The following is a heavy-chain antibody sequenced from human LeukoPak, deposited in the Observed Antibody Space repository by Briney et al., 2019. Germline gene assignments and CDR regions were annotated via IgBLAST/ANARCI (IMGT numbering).Heavy chain of an antibody. V-gene: IGHV4-59*01. J-gene: IGHJ6*03. CDR3: ARRLRGYSGYDYYYYMDV. CDR2: IYYSGST. D-gene: IGHD5-12*01. CDR1: GGSISSYY. Sequence: SETLSLXCTVSGGSISSYYWSWIRLPPGKGLEWIGYIYYSGSTNYNPSLKSRVTISVDTPKNQFSLKLSSVTAADTAVYYCARRLRGYSGYDYYYYMDVWGKGTTVTVSS.